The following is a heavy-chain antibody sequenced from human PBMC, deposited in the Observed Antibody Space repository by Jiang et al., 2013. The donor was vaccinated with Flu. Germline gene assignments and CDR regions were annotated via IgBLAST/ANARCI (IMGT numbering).Heavy chain of an antibody. V-gene: IGHV4-59*01. D-gene: IGHD2-15*01. CDR2: IYYSGST. Sequence: GLVKPSETLSLTCTVSGGSISSYYWSWIRQPPGKGLEWIGYIYYSGSTNYNPSLKSRVTISVDTSKNQFSLKLSSVTAADTAVYYCARDSPELGYCSGGSCRRGAFDIWGQGTMVTVSS. CDR3: ARDSPELGYCSGGSCRRGAFDI. J-gene: IGHJ3*02. CDR1: GGSISSYY.